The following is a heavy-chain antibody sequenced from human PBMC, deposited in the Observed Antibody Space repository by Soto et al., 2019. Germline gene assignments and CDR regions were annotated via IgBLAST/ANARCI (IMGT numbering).Heavy chain of an antibody. D-gene: IGHD2-15*01. CDR3: AKDPLGYCSGGSCYSWYFQH. V-gene: IGHV3-23*01. CDR2: ISGSGGST. CDR1: GFTFSSYS. Sequence: PGGSLRLSCAASGFTFSSYSMNWVRQAPGKGLEWVSAISGSGGSTYYADSVKGRFTISRDNSKNTLYLQMNSLRAEDTAVYYCAKDPLGYCSGGSCYSWYFQHWGQGTLVTVSS. J-gene: IGHJ1*01.